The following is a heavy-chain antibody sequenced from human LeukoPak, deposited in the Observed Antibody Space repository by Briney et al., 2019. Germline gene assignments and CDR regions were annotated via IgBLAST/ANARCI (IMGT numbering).Heavy chain of an antibody. Sequence: SETLSLTCAVYGGSFSGYYWSWIRQPPGKGLEWIGYIYYSGSTYYNPSLKSRVTISVDTSKNQFSLKLSSVTAADTAVYYCARADVDSFDAFDIWGQGTMVTVSS. CDR3: ARADVDSFDAFDI. V-gene: IGHV4-34*09. J-gene: IGHJ3*02. CDR1: GGSFSGYY. D-gene: IGHD5-12*01. CDR2: IYYSGST.